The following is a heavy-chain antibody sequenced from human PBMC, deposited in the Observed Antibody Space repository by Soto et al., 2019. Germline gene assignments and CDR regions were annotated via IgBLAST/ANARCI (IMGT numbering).Heavy chain of an antibody. CDR2: ISYDGSNK. CDR1: GFTFSSYG. CDR3: ARVEGGYCSSTSCRHMVFYYYYGMDV. J-gene: IGHJ6*02. Sequence: LRLSCAASGFTFSSYGMHWVRQAPGKGLEWVAVISYDGSNKYYADSVKGRFTISRDNSKNTLYLQMNSLRAEDTAVYYCARVEGGYCSSTSCRHMVFYYYYGMDVWGQGTTVTVSS. V-gene: IGHV3-30*03. D-gene: IGHD2-2*01.